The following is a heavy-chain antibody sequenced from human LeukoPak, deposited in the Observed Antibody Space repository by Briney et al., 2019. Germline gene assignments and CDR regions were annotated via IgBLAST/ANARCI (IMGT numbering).Heavy chain of an antibody. CDR2: INPNSGGT. J-gene: IGHJ5*02. V-gene: IGHV1-2*02. D-gene: IGHD5-24*01. CDR1: GYTFTGYY. Sequence: GASVKVSCKASGYTFTGYYMHWVRQAPGQGLEWMGWINPNSGGTNYAQKFQGRVTMTRDTSISTAYMELSRLRSDDTAVYYCARESRTVEMPTSIHGHWLDPWGQGTLVTVSS. CDR3: ARESRTVEMPTSIHGHWLDP.